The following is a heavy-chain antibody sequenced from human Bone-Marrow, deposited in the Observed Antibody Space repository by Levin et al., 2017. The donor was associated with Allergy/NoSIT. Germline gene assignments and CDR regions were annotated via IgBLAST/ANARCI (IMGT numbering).Heavy chain of an antibody. J-gene: IGHJ6*02. Sequence: VASVKVSCKASGYTFTSYGISWVRQAPGQGLEWMGWISAYNGNTNYAQKLQGRVTMTTDTSTSTAYMELRSLRSDDTAVYYCARGGYCISTSCYFGAYYYYGMDVWGQGTTVTVSS. CDR1: GYTFTSYG. CDR3: ARGGYCISTSCYFGAYYYYGMDV. CDR2: ISAYNGNT. D-gene: IGHD2-2*03. V-gene: IGHV1-18*01.